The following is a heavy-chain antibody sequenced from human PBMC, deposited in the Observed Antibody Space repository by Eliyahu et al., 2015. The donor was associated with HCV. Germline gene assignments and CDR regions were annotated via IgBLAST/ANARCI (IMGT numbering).Heavy chain of an antibody. V-gene: IGHV4-34*01. CDR1: GGSFSGYN. CDR2: INDSGTT. CDR3: ARGAPGY. J-gene: IGHJ4*02. Sequence: QVQLQQWGAGLLKPSETLSLXCAVYGGSFSGYNWNWIRQPPGKGLEWIGQINDSGTTKYNPSLQSRVTISVDTSKKQFSLKVINVNAADTAVYYCARGAPGYWGQGTLVTVSS.